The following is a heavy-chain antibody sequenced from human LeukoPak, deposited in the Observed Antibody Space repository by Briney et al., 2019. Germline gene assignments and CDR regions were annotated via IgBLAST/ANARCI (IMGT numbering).Heavy chain of an antibody. D-gene: IGHD3-10*01. CDR1: GGSITGDY. J-gene: IGHJ4*02. Sequence: SETLSLTCTVSGGSITGDYWSWIRQPPGKGLEWIGYIYYTGSTQYNPSLKSRVTISVDTSKNQFSLKLSSVTAADTAVYYCASAGSPLLWFGELWSEDKKFDYWGQGTLVTVSS. CDR3: ASAGSPLLWFGELWSEDKKFDY. CDR2: IYYTGST. V-gene: IGHV4-59*12.